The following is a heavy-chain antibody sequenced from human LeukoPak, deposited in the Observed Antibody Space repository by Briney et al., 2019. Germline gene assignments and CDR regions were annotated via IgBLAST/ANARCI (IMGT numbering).Heavy chain of an antibody. D-gene: IGHD3-22*01. J-gene: IGHJ4*02. CDR1: RFTFSDYY. Sequence: GGSLRLSCAASRFTFSDYYRSWIRQAPGKGLEWVAYISSSDSTIYYADSVKGRFTISRDNAKRSLCLQMNSLRVEDTAVYYCAREMAMVVVVGTFDYWGQGTRVTVSS. CDR2: ISSSDSTI. V-gene: IGHV3-11*01. CDR3: AREMAMVVVVGTFDY.